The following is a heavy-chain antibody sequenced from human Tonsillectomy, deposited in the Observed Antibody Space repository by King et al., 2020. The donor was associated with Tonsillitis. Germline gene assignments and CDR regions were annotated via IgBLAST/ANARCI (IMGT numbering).Heavy chain of an antibody. CDR1: GGTFSTSS. CDR2: IIPVYDAA. Sequence: QLVQSGAEVKKPGSSVRVSCKASGGTFSTSSISWVRQAPGQGLEWMGGIIPVYDAANYAQKFQGRVTITADESTSTAYLDLSSLRSDDTAVYYCASADYGCNSRYLDSWGQGTLVTVSS. J-gene: IGHJ4*02. V-gene: IGHV1-69*01. D-gene: IGHD4-23*01. CDR3: ASADYGCNSRYLDS.